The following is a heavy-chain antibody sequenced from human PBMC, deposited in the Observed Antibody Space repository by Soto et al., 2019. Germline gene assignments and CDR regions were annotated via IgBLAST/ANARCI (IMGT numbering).Heavy chain of an antibody. Sequence: PSETLSLTCTVSGGSVSSGSYYWSWIRQPPGKGLEWIGYIYYSGSTNYNPSLKSRVTISVDTSKNQFSLKLSSVTAADTAVYYCASPTVVTPTKFDYWGQGTLVTVSS. CDR1: GGSVSSGSYY. J-gene: IGHJ4*02. D-gene: IGHD4-17*01. V-gene: IGHV4-61*01. CDR2: IYYSGST. CDR3: ASPTVVTPTKFDY.